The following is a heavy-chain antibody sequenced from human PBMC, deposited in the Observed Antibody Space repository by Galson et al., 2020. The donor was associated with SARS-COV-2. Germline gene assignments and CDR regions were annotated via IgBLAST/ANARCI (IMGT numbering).Heavy chain of an antibody. CDR2: ISTSSTYI. CDR3: ARDRSSGWFRGPYDAFDI. Sequence: GGSLRLSCEASGFTFSDYGMNWIRQAPGKGLEWVSSISTSSTYIYYTDSLKGRSTISRDNAKNSLFLQMNSLTAEDTAVYFCARDRSSGWFRGPYDAFDIWGQGTMVVVSS. D-gene: IGHD6-19*01. CDR1: GFTFSDYG. V-gene: IGHV3-21*06. J-gene: IGHJ3*02.